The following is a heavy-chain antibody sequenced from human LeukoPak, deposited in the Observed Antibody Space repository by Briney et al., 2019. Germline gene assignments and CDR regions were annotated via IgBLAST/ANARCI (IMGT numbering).Heavy chain of an antibody. Sequence: GESLKISCKGSGYDFTAYWIAWVRQRPGKGLEWMGNINAGNSQTTDSPSFQGQVTISVDKSISTAYSQLRSLKASDTAIYYCARHYSYNWFGYWGQGSPVTVSS. D-gene: IGHD5-24*01. CDR1: GYDFTAYW. CDR3: ARHYSYNWFGY. J-gene: IGHJ4*02. V-gene: IGHV5-51*01. CDR2: INAGNSQT.